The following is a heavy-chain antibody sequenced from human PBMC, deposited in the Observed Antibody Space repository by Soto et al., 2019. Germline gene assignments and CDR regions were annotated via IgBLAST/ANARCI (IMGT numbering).Heavy chain of an antibody. CDR3: AKVGPYSGYDYDRYDAFDI. CDR1: GFTFSSYA. V-gene: IGHV3-23*01. CDR2: ISGSGGST. Sequence: EVQLLESGGGLVQPGGSLRLSCAASGFTFSSYAMSWVRQAPGKGLEWVSAISGSGGSTYYADSVKGRFTISRDNSKNTLYLQMNSLRAEDTAVYYCAKVGPYSGYDYDRYDAFDIWGQGTMVTVSS. D-gene: IGHD5-12*01. J-gene: IGHJ3*02.